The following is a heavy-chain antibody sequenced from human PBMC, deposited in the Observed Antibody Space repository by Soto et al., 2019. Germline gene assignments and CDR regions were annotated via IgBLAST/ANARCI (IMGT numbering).Heavy chain of an antibody. V-gene: IGHV1-3*01. D-gene: IGHD5-18*01. CDR3: ARDEGLGYSYGSGTLFDY. CDR2: INAGNGNT. J-gene: IGHJ4*02. Sequence: ASVKVSCKASGYTFTSYAMHWVRQAPGQRLEWMGWINAGNGNTKYSQKFQGRVTITRDTSASTAYMELSSLRSEDTAVYYCARDEGLGYSYGSGTLFDYWGQGTLVTVSS. CDR1: GYTFTSYA.